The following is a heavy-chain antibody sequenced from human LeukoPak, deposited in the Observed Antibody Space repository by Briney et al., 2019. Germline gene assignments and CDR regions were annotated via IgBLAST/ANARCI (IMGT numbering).Heavy chain of an antibody. V-gene: IGHV4-4*07. CDR1: GGSIRSYY. CDR2: IYNDGST. CDR3: AKTKGYFDY. Sequence: SETLSLTCTVSGGSIRSYYWSWIRQPPGKGPEWIGRIYNDGSTNYNPSLKSRVTMSVDTSKNQFSLKLSSVTAADTAVYYCAKTKGYFDYWGQGTLVTVSS. J-gene: IGHJ4*02. D-gene: IGHD1/OR15-1a*01.